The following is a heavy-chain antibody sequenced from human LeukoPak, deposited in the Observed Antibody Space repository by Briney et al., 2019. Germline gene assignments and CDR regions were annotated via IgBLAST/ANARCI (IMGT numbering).Heavy chain of an antibody. CDR3: ARVSVAGTFYFDY. V-gene: IGHV4-59*01. D-gene: IGHD6-19*01. J-gene: IGHJ4*02. CDR2: IYYSGST. Sequence: SETLSLTCSVSGGSISSYYWSWIRQPPGKGLEWIGYIYYSGSTNYNPSLKSRVTISVDTSKNQFSLKLSSVTAADTAVYYCARVSVAGTFYFDYWGQGTLVTVSS. CDR1: GGSISSYY.